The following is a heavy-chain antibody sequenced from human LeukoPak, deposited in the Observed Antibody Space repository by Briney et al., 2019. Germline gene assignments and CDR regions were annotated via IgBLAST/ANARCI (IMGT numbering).Heavy chain of an antibody. V-gene: IGHV3-23*01. J-gene: IGHJ4*02. CDR3: AKEVRESAWFYFDY. Sequence: GGSLRLSCAASGFTFRTYAMSWVRQAPGKGLEWVSSIRSSGGSTYYADSVKGRFTISRDNSRNTVFLQMKSLTAEDTAVYYCAKEVRESAWFYFDYWGQGTLATVSS. CDR2: IRSSGGST. CDR1: GFTFRTYA. D-gene: IGHD3-10*01.